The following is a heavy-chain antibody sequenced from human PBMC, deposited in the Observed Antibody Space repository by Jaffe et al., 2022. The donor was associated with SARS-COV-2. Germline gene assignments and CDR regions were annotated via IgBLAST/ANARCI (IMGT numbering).Heavy chain of an antibody. V-gene: IGHV3-49*03. Sequence: EVQLVESGGGLAQPGRSLRLSCTASFGDYALSWFRQAPGKGLEWVGFIRSKAYSGTTDYAASVKGRFTISRDDSRSIAYLQMNSLKTEDTAVYYCARGSGWCDYWGQGTLVTVSS. CDR1: FGDYA. CDR3: ARGSGWCDY. J-gene: IGHJ4*02. CDR2: IRSKAYSGTT. D-gene: IGHD6-19*01.